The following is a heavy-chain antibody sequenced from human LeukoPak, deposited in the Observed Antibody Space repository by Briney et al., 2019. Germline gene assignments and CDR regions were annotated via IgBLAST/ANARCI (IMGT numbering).Heavy chain of an antibody. V-gene: IGHV1-18*01. D-gene: IGHD3-10*01. CDR2: ISGYNGNT. J-gene: IGHJ4*02. CDR3: ARDLSYYYGSGSYDY. Sequence: EASVKVSCKASGYTFTSYGITWVRQAPGQGLEWMGWISGYNGNTNYAQKFQGRVTMTTDTSTSTAYMELRSLRSDDTAVYYCARDLSYYYGSGSYDYWGQGTLVTVSS. CDR1: GYTFTSYG.